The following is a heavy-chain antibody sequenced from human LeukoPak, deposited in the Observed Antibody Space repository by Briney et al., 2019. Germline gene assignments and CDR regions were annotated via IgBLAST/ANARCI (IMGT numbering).Heavy chain of an antibody. CDR3: VRQIAVAGRTTSEYWYYIDV. CDR1: GYTFDRSW. D-gene: IGHD6-19*01. J-gene: IGHJ6*03. V-gene: IGHV5-51*01. CDR2: VYPRDSDT. Sequence: GESLKISCQASGYTFDRSWIGWVRQMPGKGFQWLGIVYPRDSDTRYSPSVQGHVTITADTSIDTAYLHWRSLRASDTANYFCVRQIAVAGRTTSEYWYYIDVCGKGTAVTVSS.